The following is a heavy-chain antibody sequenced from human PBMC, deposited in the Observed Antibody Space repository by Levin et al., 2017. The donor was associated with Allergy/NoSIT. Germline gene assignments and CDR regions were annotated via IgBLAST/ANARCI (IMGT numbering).Heavy chain of an antibody. CDR3: AKGRSRYSSSDPTDY. CDR1: GFTFSSYA. Sequence: GESLKISCAASGFTFSSYAMSWVRQAPGEGLEWVSAITGSGGNTYYGDSVKDRFTISRDNSKNTLYLQMSSLRAEDTAVYYCAKGRSRYSSSDPTDYWGQGTLVTVSS. CDR2: ITGSGGNT. D-gene: IGHD6-6*01. V-gene: IGHV3-23*01. J-gene: IGHJ4*02.